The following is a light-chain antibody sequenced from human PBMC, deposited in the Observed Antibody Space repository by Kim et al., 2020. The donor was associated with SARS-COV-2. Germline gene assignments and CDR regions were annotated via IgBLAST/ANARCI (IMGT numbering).Light chain of an antibody. Sequence: ELTQPPSASGTPGQRVTISCSGSSSNIGSNYGYWYQQVPGTGPKLLIYRNNQRPSGVPDRFSGSKSGTSASLAISGLRSEDEADYYCAAWDDSLSGVVFGGGTKLTDL. V-gene: IGLV1-47*01. CDR1: SSNIGSNY. CDR3: AAWDDSLSGVV. J-gene: IGLJ3*02. CDR2: RNN.